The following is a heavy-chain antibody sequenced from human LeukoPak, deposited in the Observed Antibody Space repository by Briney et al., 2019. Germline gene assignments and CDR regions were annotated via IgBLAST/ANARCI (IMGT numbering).Heavy chain of an antibody. CDR2: MNPNSGNT. V-gene: IGHV1-8*01. CDR3: ARDAPAGFGELCDY. J-gene: IGHJ4*02. D-gene: IGHD3-10*01. Sequence: ASVKVSCKASGYTFTSYDINWVRQATGQGLEWMGWMNPNSGNTGYAQKFQGRVTMTRNTSISTAYMELSSLRSEGTAVYYCARDAPAGFGELCDYWGQGTLVTVSS. CDR1: GYTFTSYD.